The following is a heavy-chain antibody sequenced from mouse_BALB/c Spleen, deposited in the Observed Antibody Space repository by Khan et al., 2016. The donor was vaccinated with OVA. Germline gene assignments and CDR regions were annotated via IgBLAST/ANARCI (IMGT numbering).Heavy chain of an antibody. J-gene: IGHJ3*01. CDR1: GFSLTSYG. V-gene: IGHV2-3*01. CDR3: CLYYCGRAWFAY. D-gene: IGHD1-1*01. CDR2: IWGDGST. Sequence: QVQLKQSGPGLVAPSQSLSITCTVSGFSLTSYGVGWVRQPPGKGLEWLGVIWGDGSTNYHSALIYRLSISKDNSKSQVFLKLNSLQTDDAATYCCCLYYCGRAWFAYWGQGTLVTVSA.